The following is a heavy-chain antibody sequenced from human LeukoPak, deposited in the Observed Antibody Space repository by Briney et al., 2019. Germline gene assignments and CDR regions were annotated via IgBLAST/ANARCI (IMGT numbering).Heavy chain of an antibody. J-gene: IGHJ4*02. V-gene: IGHV3-30*18. Sequence: GESLRLACEVSGYTFRNFAVIWVRQAPGKGLEWVAVISKDGTYKRFSDSVKGRFTISRDNSKNTVYLQMNRPRSDDTAVYFCAKDDGPYSVTPYSVGLFDYWGPGTPVTVSS. CDR2: ISKDGTYK. D-gene: IGHD4-11*01. CDR3: AKDDGPYSVTPYSVGLFDY. CDR1: GYTFRNFA.